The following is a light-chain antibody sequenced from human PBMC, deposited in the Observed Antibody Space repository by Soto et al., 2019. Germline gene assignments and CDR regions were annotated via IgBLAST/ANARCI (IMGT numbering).Light chain of an antibody. CDR2: EVS. CDR1: SSDVGGSNH. J-gene: IGLJ1*01. Sequence: QSALTQPASVSGSPGQSITISCTGTSSDVGGSNHVSWYQQHPGKAPKLMIYEVSNRPSGVSNRFSGSKSGITASLTISGLQAAAQAAYYCSSYTSSSPLVFGTGTQLNVL. CDR3: SSYTSSSPLV. V-gene: IGLV2-14*01.